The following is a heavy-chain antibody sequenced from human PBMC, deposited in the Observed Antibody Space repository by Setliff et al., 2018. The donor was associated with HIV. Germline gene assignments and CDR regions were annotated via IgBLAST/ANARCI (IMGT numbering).Heavy chain of an antibody. CDR3: ARDLMGARDYYGMDV. CDR2: IIPIFGPA. CDR1: GGTFSSYA. Sequence: GASVKVSCKASGGTFSSYAISWVRQAPGQGLEWMGGIIPIFGPANYAQKFQGRVTITADESTSAAYMELSSLRSEDTAVYYCARDLMGARDYYGMDVWGQGTTVTVSS. J-gene: IGHJ6*02. D-gene: IGHD1-26*01. V-gene: IGHV1-69*13.